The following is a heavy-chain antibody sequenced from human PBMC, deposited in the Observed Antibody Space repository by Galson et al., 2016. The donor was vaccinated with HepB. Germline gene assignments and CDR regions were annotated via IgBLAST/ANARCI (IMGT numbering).Heavy chain of an antibody. Sequence: ETLSLTCTMSGGSLSGYYWSWIRQPAGKAPEWIGRIYISGDTYYNPSLKGRVAMSLDTSKNQFSLSLRSVTAADTAVYYRARGPYYTVPPFASFDPWGQGTVVTVAA. J-gene: IGHJ5*02. D-gene: IGHD3-10*01. CDR1: GGSLSGYY. CDR2: IYISGDT. V-gene: IGHV4-4*07. CDR3: ARGPYYTVPPFASFDP.